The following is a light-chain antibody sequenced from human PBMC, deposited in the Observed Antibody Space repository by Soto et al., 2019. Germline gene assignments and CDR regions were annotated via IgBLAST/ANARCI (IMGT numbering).Light chain of an antibody. CDR2: DAS. CDR3: QQYNSYPWT. J-gene: IGKJ1*01. V-gene: IGKV1-5*01. Sequence: DIQMTQSPSTLSASVGDRVTITCRASQTIFNWLAWYQRKPGRAPNLLIYDASSLQSGVPSTFSGSGSGTEFTLNISSLQPGDFETYYCQQYNSYPWTFGQGTKVDIK. CDR1: QTIFNW.